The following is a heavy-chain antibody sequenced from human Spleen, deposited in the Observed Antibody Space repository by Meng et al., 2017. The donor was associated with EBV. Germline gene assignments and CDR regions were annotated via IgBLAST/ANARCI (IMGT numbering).Heavy chain of an antibody. CDR2: ISYTGNT. D-gene: IGHD3-22*01. Sequence: HVQLQESGPGLVKASQTLSLTCAVSGDSFGSGGYYWTWIRQPPGKGLEWIGYISYTGNTDYNPSLKSRVTMSVDTSGNRFSLNLSSVTAADTAVYYCARDSPVSHFDFWGQRTLVTVSS. CDR1: GDSFGSGGYY. CDR3: ARDSPVSHFDF. V-gene: IGHV4-30-4*01. J-gene: IGHJ4*02.